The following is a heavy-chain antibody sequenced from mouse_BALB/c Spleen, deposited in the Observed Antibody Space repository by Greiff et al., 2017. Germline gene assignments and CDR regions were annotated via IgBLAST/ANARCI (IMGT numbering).Heavy chain of an antibody. CDR3: ARSDDYDYAMDY. V-gene: IGHV5-17*02. CDR1: GFTFSSFG. Sequence: EVKLMESGGGLVQPGGSRKLSCAASGFTFSSFGMHWVRQAPEKGLEWVAYISSGSSTIYYADTVKGRFTISRDNPKNTLFLQMTSLRSEDTAMYYCARSDDYDYAMDYWGQGTSVTVSS. D-gene: IGHD2-4*01. J-gene: IGHJ4*01. CDR2: ISSGSSTI.